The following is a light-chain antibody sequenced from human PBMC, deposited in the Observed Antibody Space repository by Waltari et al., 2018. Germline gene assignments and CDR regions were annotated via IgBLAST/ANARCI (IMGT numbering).Light chain of an antibody. J-gene: IGKJ2*01. CDR2: GAS. CDR1: QSLTKRY. Sequence: VFTQSPGTPSLSPGERVTLPCRASQSLTKRYLAWYQQKPGQAPRLLIYGASSRAAGIPDRFSGSGSGTDFTLTISRLEPEDFAVYYCQQYGSSILYTFGQGTKLEIK. CDR3: QQYGSSILYT. V-gene: IGKV3-20*01.